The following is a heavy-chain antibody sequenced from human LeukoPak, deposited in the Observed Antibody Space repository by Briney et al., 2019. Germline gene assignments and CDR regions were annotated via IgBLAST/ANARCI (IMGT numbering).Heavy chain of an antibody. D-gene: IGHD3-10*01. CDR3: ARLGSRGDF. Sequence: GAPVKVSCKASGYTFTTYDINWVRQATGQGLEWMGWMNPNSGNTGYAQKFQGRVIMTRNTSISTAYMELSSLRFDDTAVYYCARLGSRGDFWGQGTLVTVSS. CDR2: MNPNSGNT. V-gene: IGHV1-8*01. CDR1: GYTFTTYD. J-gene: IGHJ4*02.